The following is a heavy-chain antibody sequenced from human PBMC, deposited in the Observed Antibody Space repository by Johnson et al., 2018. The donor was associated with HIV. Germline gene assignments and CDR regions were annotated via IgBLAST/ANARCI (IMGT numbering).Heavy chain of an antibody. CDR3: AINSGYDSHGAFDI. CDR2: ISSSGSTV. V-gene: IGHV3-11*04. Sequence: QVQLVESGGGLVKPGGSPRPSRAASGFTFSDYYMSWIRQAPGTGLEWVSYISSSGSTVYYSDPVKGRFTISRDNAKNSLYLQMNSLRAEDTAVYYCAINSGYDSHGAFDIWGQGTMVTVSS. J-gene: IGHJ3*02. D-gene: IGHD5-12*01. CDR1: GFTFSDYY.